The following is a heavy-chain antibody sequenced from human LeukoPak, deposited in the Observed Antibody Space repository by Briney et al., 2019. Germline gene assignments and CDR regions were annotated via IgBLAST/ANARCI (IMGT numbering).Heavy chain of an antibody. J-gene: IGHJ4*02. CDR2: IRYDGSNK. CDR1: GFTFSSYG. Sequence: GGSQRLSCAASGFTFSSYGMHWVRQAPGKGLEWVAFIRYDGSNKYYADSVKGRFTISRDNSKNTLYLQMNSLRAEDTAVYYCAKDPRNSSGWYGTYYFDYWGQGTLVTVSS. V-gene: IGHV3-30*02. CDR3: AKDPRNSSGWYGTYYFDY. D-gene: IGHD6-19*01.